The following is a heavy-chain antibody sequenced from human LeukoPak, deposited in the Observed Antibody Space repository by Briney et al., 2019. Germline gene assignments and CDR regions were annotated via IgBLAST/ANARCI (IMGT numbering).Heavy chain of an antibody. CDR3: AGGISGLEYRFYYFDY. CDR1: GGSFSGYY. CDR2: INHSGST. V-gene: IGHV4-34*01. J-gene: IGHJ4*02. Sequence: SETLSLTCAVYGGSFSGYYWSWIRQPPGEGLEWIGEINHSGSTNYNPSLKSRVTISVDTSKNQFSLKLSSVTAADTAVYYCAGGISGLEYRFYYFDYWGQGTLVTVSS. D-gene: IGHD2-2*02.